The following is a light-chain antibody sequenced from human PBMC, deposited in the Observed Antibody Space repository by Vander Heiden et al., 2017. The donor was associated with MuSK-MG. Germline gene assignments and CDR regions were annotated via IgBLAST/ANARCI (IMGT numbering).Light chain of an antibody. CDR2: AAS. CDR1: QSISSY. J-gene: IGKJ4*01. V-gene: IGKV1-39*01. CDR3: QQSESTPLT. Sequence: DIQMTQSPSSLSAYVGDRVTITCRASQSISSYLNWYQQKPGKAPKLLIYAASSLQSGVPSRFSGSGSGTDFTLTISSLQPEDFATYYCQQSESTPLTFGAGTKVEIK.